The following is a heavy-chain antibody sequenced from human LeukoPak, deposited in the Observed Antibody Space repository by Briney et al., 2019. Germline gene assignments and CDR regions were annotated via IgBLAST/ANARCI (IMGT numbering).Heavy chain of an antibody. CDR1: GFTFSRYW. Sequence: QPGGPLRLSCVDSGFTFSRYWMSWVRQAPGKGLEWVANIKQDGSEKYYVDSVKGRFTISRDNAKNSLYLQMNSLRAEDTAVYYCARDLAYYDFGYFDYWGQGTLVTVSS. CDR3: ARDLAYYDFGYFDY. V-gene: IGHV3-7*01. D-gene: IGHD3-3*01. CDR2: IKQDGSEK. J-gene: IGHJ4*02.